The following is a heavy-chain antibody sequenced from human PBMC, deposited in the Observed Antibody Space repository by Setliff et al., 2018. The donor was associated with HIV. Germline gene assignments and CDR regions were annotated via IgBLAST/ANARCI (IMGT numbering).Heavy chain of an antibody. CDR2: TYYVGST. V-gene: IGHV4-39*01. CDR3: AGGFWGGPLFDP. CDR1: GDSIRSRSFY. Sequence: PSETLSLTCNVSGDSIRSRSFYWAWIRQSPGERPEWIGTTYYVGSTYYNPYLKSRASIFLDTSKNQFSLKLYSVTAADTAVYYCAGGFWGGPLFDPWGRGTLVTVSS. D-gene: IGHD3-3*01. J-gene: IGHJ5*01.